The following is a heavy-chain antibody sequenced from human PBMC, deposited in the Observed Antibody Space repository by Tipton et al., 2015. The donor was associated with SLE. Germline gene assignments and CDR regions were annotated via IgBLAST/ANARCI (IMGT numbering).Heavy chain of an antibody. CDR3: AGGFYYGSGAFSDFEY. Sequence: TLSLTCFVSGDSITSDIYYWGWIRQPPGKGLEWIGSVYDSGTTHYNPSLKSRVTISADTSKNHLSLKLTSVTAADTAVYYCAGGFYYGSGAFSDFEYWGQGTLATVSS. J-gene: IGHJ4*02. D-gene: IGHD3-10*01. CDR2: VYDSGTT. CDR1: GDSITSDIYY. V-gene: IGHV4-39*07.